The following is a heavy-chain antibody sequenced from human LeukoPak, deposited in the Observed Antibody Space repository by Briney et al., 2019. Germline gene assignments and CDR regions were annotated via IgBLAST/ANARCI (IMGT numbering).Heavy chain of an antibody. Sequence: GGSLRLSCAASGFTFSNYGMYWVRQAPGKRLEWVTFIQYGTNNEYYGDSVKGRLTISRDNSKNTLYLQMNSLRTEDTAVYYCAKDFTWAIDHWGQGTLVTVSS. CDR3: AKDFTWAIDH. V-gene: IGHV3-30*02. CDR2: IQYGTNNE. J-gene: IGHJ4*02. CDR1: GFTFSNYG. D-gene: IGHD7-27*01.